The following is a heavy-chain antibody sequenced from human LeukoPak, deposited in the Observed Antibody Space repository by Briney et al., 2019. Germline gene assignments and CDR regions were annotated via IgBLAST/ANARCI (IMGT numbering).Heavy chain of an antibody. V-gene: IGHV4-34*01. D-gene: IGHD5-18*01. Sequence: SETLSLTCAVYGGSFSGYYWSWIRQPPGKGLEWIGEINHSGSTNYNPSLKSRVTISVDTSKNQFSLKLSSVTAADTAVYYCARGGGYSYGLNWGQGTLVTVSS. CDR2: INHSGST. CDR1: GGSFSGYY. CDR3: ARGGGYSYGLN. J-gene: IGHJ4*02.